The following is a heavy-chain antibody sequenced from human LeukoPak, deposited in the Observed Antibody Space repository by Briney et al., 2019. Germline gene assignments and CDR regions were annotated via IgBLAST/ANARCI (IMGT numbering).Heavy chain of an antibody. CDR3: ARHEVRGYSYGLGAFDI. CDR1: GGSISSYY. D-gene: IGHD5-18*01. J-gene: IGHJ3*02. Sequence: SSETLSLTCTVSGGSISSYYWSWIRQPPGKGLEWTGYIYTSGSTNYNPSLKSRVTISVDTSKNQFSVKLSSVTAADTAVYYCARHEVRGYSYGLGAFDIWGQGTMVTVSS. CDR2: IYTSGST. V-gene: IGHV4-4*09.